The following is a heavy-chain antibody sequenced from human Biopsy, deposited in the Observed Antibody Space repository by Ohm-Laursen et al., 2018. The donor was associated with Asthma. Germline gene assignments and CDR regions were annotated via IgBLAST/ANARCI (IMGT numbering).Heavy chain of an antibody. V-gene: IGHV4-59*01. CDR1: SGSISSFY. D-gene: IGHD1-26*01. Sequence: TLSLTCTVSSGSISSFYWSWIRQPPGKGLEWIGYIYSSGSTNYNPSLKSRVTMSADTSKNQFSMKLSSVTAADTAIYYCARHVVLDGASYFDSWGQGILVTVSS. CDR3: ARHVVLDGASYFDS. CDR2: IYSSGST. J-gene: IGHJ4*02.